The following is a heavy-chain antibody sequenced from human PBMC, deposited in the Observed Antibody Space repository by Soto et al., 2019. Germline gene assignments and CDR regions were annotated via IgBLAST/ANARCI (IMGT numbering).Heavy chain of an antibody. CDR3: AIHDGLLAAGPVLDF. V-gene: IGHV3-7*02. CDR2: IKQDEHEK. D-gene: IGHD6-25*01. CDR1: GFTFSSRW. J-gene: IGHJ4*02. Sequence: EVQMVESGGGLVQPGGSLRLSCEASGFTFSSRWMTWVRQAPGKGLEWVANIKQDEHEKDCVDSVKGRFTISRDNAKNSLYLQMNSLRAEDTAVYYCAIHDGLLAAGPVLDFWGQGTLVTVSS.